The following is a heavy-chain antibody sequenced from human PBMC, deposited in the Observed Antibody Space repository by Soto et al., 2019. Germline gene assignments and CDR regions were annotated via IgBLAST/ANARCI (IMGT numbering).Heavy chain of an antibody. Sequence: ASVKVSCRVSGYTLTELSMHWVRQAPGKGLEWMGGFDPEDGETIYAQKFQGRVTMTEDTSTDTAYMELSSLRSEDTAVYYCATLVVPAAYYYYGIDVWGQGTTVTVSS. D-gene: IGHD2-2*01. J-gene: IGHJ6*02. V-gene: IGHV1-24*01. CDR3: ATLVVPAAYYYYGIDV. CDR1: GYTLTELS. CDR2: FDPEDGET.